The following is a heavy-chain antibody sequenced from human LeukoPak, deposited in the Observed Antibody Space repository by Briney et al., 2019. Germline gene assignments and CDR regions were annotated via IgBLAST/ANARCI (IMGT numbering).Heavy chain of an antibody. CDR1: GYTFTSYG. Sequence: ASVKVSCKASGYTFTSYGISWVRQAPGQGLEWMGWISAYSGHTYYARKLQGRVTMTTHTSTSTAYMELRSLRSDDTAVYYCARDKIYGDSDYWGQGTLVTVSS. CDR2: ISAYSGHT. V-gene: IGHV1-18*01. CDR3: ARDKIYGDSDY. D-gene: IGHD4-17*01. J-gene: IGHJ4*02.